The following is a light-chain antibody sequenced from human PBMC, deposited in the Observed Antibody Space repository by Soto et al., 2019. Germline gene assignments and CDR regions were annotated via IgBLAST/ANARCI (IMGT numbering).Light chain of an antibody. CDR3: QQYAGSPWT. Sequence: DIQMTQSPSTLSASVGDRVTITCRASQSISTWLAWYQQKPGKAPNLLIYDASSLESGVPSRFSGSGSGTEFTLTISSLQPDDFASYYCQQYAGSPWTFGQGTKVDIK. CDR1: QSISTW. CDR2: DAS. J-gene: IGKJ1*01. V-gene: IGKV1-5*01.